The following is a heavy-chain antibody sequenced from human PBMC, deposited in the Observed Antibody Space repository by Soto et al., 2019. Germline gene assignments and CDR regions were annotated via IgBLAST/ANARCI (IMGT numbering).Heavy chain of an antibody. CDR3: ARVHCSAGTCLDGLDF. D-gene: IGHD2-15*01. CDR1: GDSVSSNGAC. CDR2: IYYRSKWFH. J-gene: IGHJ6*02. Sequence: SQTLSLTCVISGDSVSSNGACWNWIRQSPSRGLQWLGRIYYRSKWFHDYAASVESRMAINPDTSRNQFSLQLNYVTPEDTAVDYCARVHCSAGTCLDGLDFWVQGTIVTVSS. V-gene: IGHV6-1*01.